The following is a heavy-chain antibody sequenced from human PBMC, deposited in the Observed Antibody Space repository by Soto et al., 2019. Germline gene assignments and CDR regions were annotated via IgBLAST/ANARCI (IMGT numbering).Heavy chain of an antibody. CDR3: ARDSQDSASSQRFDS. CDR1: GYTFTNYA. V-gene: IGHV1-18*01. CDR2: DNTYNGNP. Sequence: QVQLVQSGGELKKPGASVKVSCKASGYTFTNYAISWVRQAPGRGLEWMGWDNTYNGNPNYAQIYQGRLTMTTDTSTGTAYMELGRVNSDDSAIYYCARDSQDSASSQRFDSWGKGTLVTVSS. J-gene: IGHJ4*02. D-gene: IGHD6-6*01.